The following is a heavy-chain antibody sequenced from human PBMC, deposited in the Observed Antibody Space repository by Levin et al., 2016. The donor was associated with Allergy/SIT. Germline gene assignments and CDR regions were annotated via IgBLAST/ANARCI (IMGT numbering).Heavy chain of an antibody. V-gene: IGHV2-5*01. J-gene: IGHJ6*02. Sequence: SGPTLVKPTQTLTLTCTVSGSSLSTDGVGVGWVRQPPGKALEWLAVVYWSDDKRYSQSLRKRLTITKEVSENQVVLTMTNMDPGDSGTYYCAHSRRFFFGVDIWGQGTTVTVSS. CDR2: VYWSDDK. CDR1: GSSLSTDGVG. D-gene: IGHD3-3*01. CDR3: AHSRRFFFGVDI.